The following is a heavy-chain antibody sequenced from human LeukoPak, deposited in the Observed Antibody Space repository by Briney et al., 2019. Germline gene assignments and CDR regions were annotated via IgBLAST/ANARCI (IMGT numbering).Heavy chain of an antibody. J-gene: IGHJ4*02. V-gene: IGHV3-21*01. CDR1: GFSFNTYS. CDR3: ARDFGGYYSETHHGDY. D-gene: IGHD3-22*01. CDR2: ISSSSTYI. Sequence: PGGSLRLSCAASGFSFNTYSMNWVRQAPGKGLEWVSSISSSSTYIYFADSVKGRFTVSRDNARNSVYLQMNSLRAEDTAVYYCARDFGGYYSETHHGDYWGQGTLVTVSS.